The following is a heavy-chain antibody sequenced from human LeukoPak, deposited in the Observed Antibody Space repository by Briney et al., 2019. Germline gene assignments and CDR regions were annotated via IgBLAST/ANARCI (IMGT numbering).Heavy chain of an antibody. D-gene: IGHD3-3*01. V-gene: IGHV3-7*01. J-gene: IGHJ5*02. Sequence: GGSLRLSCAASGFTFSSYWMSWVRQAPGKGLEWVANTKQDGSEKYYVDSVKGRFTISRDNAKNSLYLQMNSLRAEDTAVYYCARDGGDYDFWSGQGWFDPWGQGTLVTVSS. CDR2: TKQDGSEK. CDR1: GFTFSSYW. CDR3: ARDGGDYDFWSGQGWFDP.